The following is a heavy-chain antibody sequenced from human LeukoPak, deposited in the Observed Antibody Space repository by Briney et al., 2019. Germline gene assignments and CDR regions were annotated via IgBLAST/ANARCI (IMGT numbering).Heavy chain of an antibody. Sequence: PGGSLRLSCVASGYTFSKYAMSWVRQAPGKGLEWVSGISDSGDQTYYADSVRARFTISRDNSKNTLYLQVNSLRAEDTALYYCAKEITLTPDYFVLGAQRTLVTVSS. CDR2: ISDSGDQT. V-gene: IGHV3-23*01. CDR3: AKEITLTPDYFVL. CDR1: GYTFSKYA. J-gene: IGHJ4*02. D-gene: IGHD3-16*01.